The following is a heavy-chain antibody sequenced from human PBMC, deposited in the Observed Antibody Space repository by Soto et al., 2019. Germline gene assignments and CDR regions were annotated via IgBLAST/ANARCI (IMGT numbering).Heavy chain of an antibody. V-gene: IGHV3-66*01. J-gene: IGHJ4*02. D-gene: IGHD6-19*01. CDR1: GFTVSSNY. CDR3: ARGIAVAGTDYFDY. CDR2: IYSGGST. Sequence: PGGPLRLSCAASGFTVSSNYMSWVRQAPGKGLEWVSVIYSGGSTYYADSVKGRFTISRDNSKNTLYLQMNSLRAEDTAVYYCARGIAVAGTDYFDYWGQGTLVTVSS.